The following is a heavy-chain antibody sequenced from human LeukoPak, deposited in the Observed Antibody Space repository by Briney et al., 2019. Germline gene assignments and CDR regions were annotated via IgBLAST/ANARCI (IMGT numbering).Heavy chain of an antibody. J-gene: IGHJ6*03. D-gene: IGHD4-17*01. CDR1: GGSIDSSNYY. CDR2: ISYSGSS. V-gene: IGHV4-39*01. CDR3: ARHHPTVTPYYMDV. Sequence: PSETLSLTCTVSGGSIDSSNYYWGWIRQPPGKGLEWIGSISYSGSSYYNPSLKSRVTISVDTSKNQFSLKVNSVTAADTAVYYCARHHPTVTPYYMDVWGEGTTVTISS.